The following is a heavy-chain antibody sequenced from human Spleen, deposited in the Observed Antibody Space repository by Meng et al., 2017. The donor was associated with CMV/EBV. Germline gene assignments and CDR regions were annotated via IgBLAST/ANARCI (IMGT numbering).Heavy chain of an antibody. D-gene: IGHD2-21*02. CDR2: INHSGST. Sequence: QVHVQQWGAGLLKPSETLSLTCAVYGGSFSGYYWSWIRQPPGKGLEWIGEINHSGSTNYNPSLKSRVTISVDTSKNQFSLKLSSVTAADTAVYYCASLQTEVTFDYWGQGTLVTVSS. J-gene: IGHJ4*02. CDR1: GGSFSGYY. V-gene: IGHV4-34*01. CDR3: ASLQTEVTFDY.